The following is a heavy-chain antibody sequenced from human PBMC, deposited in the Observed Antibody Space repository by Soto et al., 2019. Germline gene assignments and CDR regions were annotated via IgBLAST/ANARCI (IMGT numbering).Heavy chain of an antibody. D-gene: IGHD2-2*01. CDR3: ARAVPAAIMFFTLTVDYYGMDV. V-gene: IGHV1-18*01. CDR1: GYTFTSYG. Sequence: QVQLVQSGAEVKKPGASVKVSCKASGYTFTSYGISWVRQAPGQGLEWMGWISAYNGNTNYAQKLQGRVTMTTDTSPSTAYRELRSLRSDDTAVYYCARAVPAAIMFFTLTVDYYGMDVWGQGTTVTVSS. CDR2: ISAYNGNT. J-gene: IGHJ6*02.